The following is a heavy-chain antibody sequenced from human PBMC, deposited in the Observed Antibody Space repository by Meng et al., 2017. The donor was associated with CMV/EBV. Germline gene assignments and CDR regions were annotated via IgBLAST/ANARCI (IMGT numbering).Heavy chain of an antibody. CDR3: AVTVDTAAYYFDY. CDR2: ISPIFGTA. Sequence: CKDSGGTFSSYAISWVRQDPGQGLEWMGGISPIFGTANYEQKFQGRVTITTDESTSTAYMELSSLRSEDTAVYYCAVTVDTAAYYFDYWGQGTLVTVSS. D-gene: IGHD5-18*01. V-gene: IGHV1-69*05. CDR1: GGTFSSYA. J-gene: IGHJ4*02.